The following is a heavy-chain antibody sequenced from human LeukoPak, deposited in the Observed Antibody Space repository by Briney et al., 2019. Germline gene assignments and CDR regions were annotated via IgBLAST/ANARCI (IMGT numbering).Heavy chain of an antibody. CDR3: ARDSGRGYSYGYYFDY. J-gene: IGHJ4*02. D-gene: IGHD5-18*01. Sequence: GGSLRLSCAASGFTFSSYSMNWVRQAPGKGLEWVSSISSSSSYIYYADSVKGRFTISRDNAKNSLYLQMNSLRAGDTAVYYCARDSGRGYSYGYYFDYWGQGTLVTASS. CDR2: ISSSSSYI. V-gene: IGHV3-21*01. CDR1: GFTFSSYS.